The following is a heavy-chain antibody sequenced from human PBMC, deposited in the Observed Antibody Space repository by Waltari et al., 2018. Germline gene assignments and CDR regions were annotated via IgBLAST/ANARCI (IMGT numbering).Heavy chain of an antibody. CDR3: ARTGGEDDYVWGSYRYTAIFDY. D-gene: IGHD3-16*02. Sequence: QVQLQESGPGLVKPSETLSLTCTVSGGSISSYYWSWIRQPPGKGLEWIGYIYYSGRTYLNPSLKSRCTISVDTSRNRFSLKLSSVTAADTAVYYCARTGGEDDYVWGSYRYTAIFDYWGQGTLVTVSS. V-gene: IGHV4-59*01. CDR2: IYYSGRT. CDR1: GGSISSYY. J-gene: IGHJ4*02.